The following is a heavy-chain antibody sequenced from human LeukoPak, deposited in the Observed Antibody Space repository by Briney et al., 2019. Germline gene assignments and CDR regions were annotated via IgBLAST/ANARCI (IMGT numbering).Heavy chain of an antibody. CDR1: GGSISSYY. D-gene: IGHD6-6*01. CDR2: IYTSGST. J-gene: IGHJ6*03. Sequence: PSETLSLTCTVSGGSISSYYWSWIRQPAGKGLEWIGRIYTSGSTNYNPSLKSRVTISVDTSKNQFSLKLSSVTAADTAVYYCARALAARLYYYYMDVWGKGTTVTVSS. V-gene: IGHV4-4*07. CDR3: ARALAARLYYYYMDV.